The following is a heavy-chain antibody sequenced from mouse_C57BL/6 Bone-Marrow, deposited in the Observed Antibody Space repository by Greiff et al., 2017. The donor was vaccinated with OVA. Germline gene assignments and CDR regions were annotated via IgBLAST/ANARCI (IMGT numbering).Heavy chain of an antibody. CDR2: IYPRDGST. D-gene: IGHD4-1*01. CDR1: GYTFTSYD. Sequence: QVHVKQSGPELVKPRASVKLSCKASGYTFTSYDINWVKQRPGQGLEWIGWIYPRDGSTKYNEKFKGKATLTVDTSSSTAYMELHSLTSEDSAVYFCASPLTGTGFDYWGQGTTLTVSS. CDR3: ASPLTGTGFDY. V-gene: IGHV1-85*01. J-gene: IGHJ2*01.